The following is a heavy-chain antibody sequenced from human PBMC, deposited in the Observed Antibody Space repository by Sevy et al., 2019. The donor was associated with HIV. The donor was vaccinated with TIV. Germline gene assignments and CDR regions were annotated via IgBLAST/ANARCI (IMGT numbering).Heavy chain of an antibody. CDR3: ARWGSSWGLDS. V-gene: IGHV3-7*01. J-gene: IGHJ4*02. CDR2: IKDDGSDK. Sequence: GESLKISCAASGFTFSKSWMTWVRQAPGKGLEWVTNIKDDGSDKFYVESVRGRFTISRDNPRNSLFLQMNSLRVDDTGVYFCARWGSSWGLDSWGQGTSVTVSS. CDR1: GFTFSKSW. D-gene: IGHD6-6*01.